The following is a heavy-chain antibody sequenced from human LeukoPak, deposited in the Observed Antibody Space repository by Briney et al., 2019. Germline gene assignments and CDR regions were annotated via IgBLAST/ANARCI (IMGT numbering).Heavy chain of an antibody. CDR1: GFTFSSYG. CDR2: ISGSGGST. V-gene: IGHV3-23*01. Sequence: GGSLRLSCAASGFTFSSYGMHWVRQAPGKGLEWVSAISGSGGSTYYAHSVKGRFTISRDNSKNTLYLQMNRLRAEDTAVYYCAKFPRSLGDYPPGLGGQGTLVTVSS. D-gene: IGHD3-16*01. J-gene: IGHJ4*02. CDR3: AKFPRSLGDYPPGL.